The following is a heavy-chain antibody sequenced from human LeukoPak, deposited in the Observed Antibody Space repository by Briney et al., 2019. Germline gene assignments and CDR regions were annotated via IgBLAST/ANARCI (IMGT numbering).Heavy chain of an antibody. Sequence: GGSLRLSCAASGFTFSSYGMHWVRQAPGKGLEWVAVIWYDGSDKYYTDSVKGRFTISRDDSKNTLYLQMNSLRAEDTAVYYCARDLGYYWGQGTLVTVSS. D-gene: IGHD7-27*01. CDR2: IWYDGSDK. CDR3: ARDLGYY. CDR1: GFTFSSYG. V-gene: IGHV3-33*01. J-gene: IGHJ4*02.